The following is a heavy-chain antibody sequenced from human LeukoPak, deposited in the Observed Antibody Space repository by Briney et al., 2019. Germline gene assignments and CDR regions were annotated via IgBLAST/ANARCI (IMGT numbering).Heavy chain of an antibody. CDR3: ARRGYCSGGSCYSPFDY. CDR1: GGTFSSYA. V-gene: IGHV1-69*05. D-gene: IGHD2-15*01. Sequence: SVKVSCKASGGTFSSYAISWVRQAPGQGLEWMGGIIPIFGTANYAQKFQGRVTITTDESTSTACMELSSLRSEDTAVYYCARRGYCSGGSCYSPFDYWGQGTLVTVFS. CDR2: IIPIFGTA. J-gene: IGHJ4*02.